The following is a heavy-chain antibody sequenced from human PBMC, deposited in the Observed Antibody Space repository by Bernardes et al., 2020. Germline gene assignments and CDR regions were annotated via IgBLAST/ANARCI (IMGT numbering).Heavy chain of an antibody. CDR3: ARFSAYNSATNGLFDY. J-gene: IGHJ4*02. V-gene: IGHV4-39*01. Sequence: SETLSLTCTVSGGSISITTYYWVWIRQPPGKGLEYIGTIYYTGATYYNPSLNSRVTMSVDTSNNQFSLKLSSVTAADSAVYFCARFSAYNSATNGLFDYWGQGTLVNVS. CDR1: GGSISITTYY. CDR2: IYYTGAT. D-gene: IGHD1-1*01.